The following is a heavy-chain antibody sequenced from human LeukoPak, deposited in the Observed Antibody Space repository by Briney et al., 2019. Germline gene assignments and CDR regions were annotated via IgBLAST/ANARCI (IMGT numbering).Heavy chain of an antibody. CDR1: GGSISSGGYS. CDR2: IYHSGST. D-gene: IGHD6-19*01. V-gene: IGHV4-30-2*01. Sequence: SETLPLTCAVSGGSISSGGYSWRWIRQPPGKGLEWIGYIYHSGSTYYNPSLKSRVTISVDRSKNQFSLKLSSVTAADTAVYYCAGSRSVAGLYYFDYWGQGTLVTVSS. J-gene: IGHJ4*02. CDR3: AGSRSVAGLYYFDY.